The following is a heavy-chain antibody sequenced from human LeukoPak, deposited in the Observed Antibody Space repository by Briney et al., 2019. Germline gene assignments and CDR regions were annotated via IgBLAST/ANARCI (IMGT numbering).Heavy chain of an antibody. CDR2: IKQDGSEK. CDR3: VQESSSLLRSYFDY. J-gene: IGHJ4*02. V-gene: IGHV3-7*02. D-gene: IGHD2-15*01. Sequence: GGSLRLSCAASGFTFSSYWMDWVRQAPGKGLEWVANIKQDGSEKYYVDSVKGRFTISRDNAKNSLYLQMNSLRAEDTAVYYCVQESSSLLRSYFDYWGQGTLVTVSS. CDR1: GFTFSSYW.